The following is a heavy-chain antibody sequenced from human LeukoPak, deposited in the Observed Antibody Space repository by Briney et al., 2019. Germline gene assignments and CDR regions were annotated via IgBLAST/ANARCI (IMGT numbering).Heavy chain of an antibody. V-gene: IGHV1-18*01. CDR3: ARDAGSSWSDYYYYMDV. CDR1: GYTFTSYG. J-gene: IGHJ6*03. D-gene: IGHD6-13*01. CDR2: ISAYNGNT. Sequence: GASVKVSCKASGYTFTSYGISWVRQAPGQGLEWMGWISAYNGNTNYAQKVQGRVTLITDTSTSTAYMELRSLISDGTAVYYCARDAGSSWSDYYYYMDVWGKGTTVTVSS.